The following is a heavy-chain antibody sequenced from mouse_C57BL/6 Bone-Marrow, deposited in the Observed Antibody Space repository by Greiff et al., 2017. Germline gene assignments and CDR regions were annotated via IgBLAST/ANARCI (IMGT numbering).Heavy chain of an antibody. CDR2: IDPANGNT. V-gene: IGHV14-3*01. CDR3: ARIPITTMINYYAMDY. J-gene: IGHJ4*01. Sequence: VQLQQSVAELVRPGASVKLSCTASGFNIKNTYMHWVKQRPEQGLEWIGRIDPANGNTKYAPKFQGKATITADTSSNPSYLQLSSLTSEDTAIYYCARIPITTMINYYAMDYWGQGTSVTVSS. CDR1: GFNIKNTY. D-gene: IGHD1-1*01.